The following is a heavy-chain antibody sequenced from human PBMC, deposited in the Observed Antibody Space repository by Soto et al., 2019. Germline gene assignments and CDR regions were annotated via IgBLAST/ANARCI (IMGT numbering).Heavy chain of an antibody. Sequence: QVQLVESGGGVVQPGRSLRLSCAASGFTFSSYAMHWVRQAPGKGLEWVAVISYDGSNKYYADSVKGRFTISRDNSKNTLYMQMTSLRAEDTAVYYCARDVRHSYGYLEVDDYWGQGTLVTVSS. CDR1: GFTFSSYA. V-gene: IGHV3-30-3*01. J-gene: IGHJ4*02. CDR3: ARDVRHSYGYLEVDDY. D-gene: IGHD5-18*01. CDR2: ISYDGSNK.